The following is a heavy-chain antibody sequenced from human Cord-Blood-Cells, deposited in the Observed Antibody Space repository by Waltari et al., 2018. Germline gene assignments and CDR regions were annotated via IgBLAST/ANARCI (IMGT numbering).Heavy chain of an antibody. J-gene: IGHJ4*02. CDR1: GFTFSSYG. D-gene: IGHD6-13*01. CDR3: AKAAAGTFGY. CDR2: ISNDGSNK. V-gene: IGHV3-30*18. Sequence: QVQLVESGGGVVQPGRSLRLSCAASGFTFSSYGMHWVRQAPGKGLEWVAVISNDGSNKYYADSVKGRFTISRDNSKNTLYLQMNSLRAEDTAVYYCAKAAAGTFGYWGQGTLVTVSS.